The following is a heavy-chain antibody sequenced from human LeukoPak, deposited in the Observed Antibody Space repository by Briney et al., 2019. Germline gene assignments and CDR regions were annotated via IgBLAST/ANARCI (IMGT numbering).Heavy chain of an antibody. V-gene: IGHV3-23*01. CDR1: GFTFSSYA. Sequence: GGSLRLSCAASGFTFSSYAMSWVRQAPGKGLEWVSAISGSGGSTYYADSVKGRFTISRDNSKNTLYLQMNSLRAEDTAVYYCARERYSYGSDYYYGMDVWGQGTTVTVSS. D-gene: IGHD5-18*01. CDR3: ARERYSYGSDYYYGMDV. CDR2: ISGSGGST. J-gene: IGHJ6*02.